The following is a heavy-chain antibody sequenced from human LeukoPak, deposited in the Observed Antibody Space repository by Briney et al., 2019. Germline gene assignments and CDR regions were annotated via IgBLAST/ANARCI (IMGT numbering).Heavy chain of an antibody. D-gene: IGHD3-10*01. J-gene: IGHJ5*02. V-gene: IGHV3-23*01. Sequence: PGGSLRLSCAASGFTFSSYAMSWVRQAPGKGLEWVSAISGSGGSTYYADSVKGRFTISRDNSKNTLYLQMNSLRAEDTAVYYCAKDLGPDYYGSGTYPEWFDPWGQGTLVTASP. CDR2: ISGSGGST. CDR3: AKDLGPDYYGSGTYPEWFDP. CDR1: GFTFSSYA.